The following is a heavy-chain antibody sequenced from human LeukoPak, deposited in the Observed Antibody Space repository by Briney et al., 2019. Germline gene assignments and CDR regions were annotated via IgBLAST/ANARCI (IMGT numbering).Heavy chain of an antibody. Sequence: GASVKVSCKASGYTFTNYYIHWVRQAPGQGLEWMGIINPSGGSTSYAQKFQGRVTITRDTSASTAYMELSSLRSEDTAVYYCARGIQLPLYYFDYWGQGTLVTVSS. J-gene: IGHJ4*02. D-gene: IGHD5-18*01. CDR2: INPSGGST. CDR3: ARGIQLPLYYFDY. V-gene: IGHV1-46*01. CDR1: GYTFTNYY.